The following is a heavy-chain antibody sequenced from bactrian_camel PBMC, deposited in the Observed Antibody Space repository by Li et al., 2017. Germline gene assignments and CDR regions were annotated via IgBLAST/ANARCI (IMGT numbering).Heavy chain of an antibody. CDR1: KYALTSAC. J-gene: IGHJ4*01. V-gene: IGHV3S67*01. D-gene: IGHD4*01. CDR2: IDSDGNT. Sequence: DVQLVESGGGLVQAGGSLRLTCATSKYALTSACLGWFHGHPGAERESIAIIDSDGNTSYADSVKGRFTISRDNAKNTIYLQKNSLKPEDTAKYYCATTSEAGNYGSDYTSFRNWGQGTQVTVS. CDR3: ATTSEAGNYGSDYTSFRN.